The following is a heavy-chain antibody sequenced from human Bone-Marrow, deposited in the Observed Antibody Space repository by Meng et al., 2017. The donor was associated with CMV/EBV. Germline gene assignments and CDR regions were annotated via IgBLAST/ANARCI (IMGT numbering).Heavy chain of an antibody. D-gene: IGHD2-2*01. J-gene: IGHJ4*02. V-gene: IGHV1-2*02. CDR2: INPNSGGT. CDR3: ARDLLYCSSTSCRPFDY. CDR1: GYTLTGHY. Sequence: ASVKVSCKASGYTLTGHYLHWVRQAPGQGLEWMGWINPNSGGTNYAQKFQGRVTMTRDTSISTAYMELSRLRSDDTAVYYCARDLLYCSSTSCRPFDYWGQGKLVTVSS.